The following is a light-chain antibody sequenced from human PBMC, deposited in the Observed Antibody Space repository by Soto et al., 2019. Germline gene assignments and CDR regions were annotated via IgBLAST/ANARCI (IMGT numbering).Light chain of an antibody. CDR1: QSISSW. CDR3: QQYNYFWA. Sequence: DIQMTRSPSTLSASVGDRVTITCRASQSISSWLAWYQQKPGKAPKLLIYDASSLESGVPSRFSGSGSGTEFTLTISSLQPDDFATYYCQQYNYFWAFGQGTKVDIK. CDR2: DAS. J-gene: IGKJ1*01. V-gene: IGKV1-5*01.